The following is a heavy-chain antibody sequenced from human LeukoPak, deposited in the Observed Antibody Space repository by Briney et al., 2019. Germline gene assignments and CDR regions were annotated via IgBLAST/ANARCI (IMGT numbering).Heavy chain of an antibody. D-gene: IGHD3-10*01. J-gene: IGHJ6*04. CDR3: ARARLSGSGSYRGAYPMDV. Sequence: GGSLRLSCAASGFTLSSYWMSWVRQAPGKGLEWVANIKQDGSEKYYVDSVKGRFTISRDNAKNSLYLQMNSLRAEDTAAYYCARARLSGSGSYRGAYPMDVWGKGTTVTVSS. CDR1: GFTLSSYW. V-gene: IGHV3-7*03. CDR2: IKQDGSEK.